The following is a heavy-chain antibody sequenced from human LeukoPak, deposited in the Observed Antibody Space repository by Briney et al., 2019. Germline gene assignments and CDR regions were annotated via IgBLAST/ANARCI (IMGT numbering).Heavy chain of an antibody. CDR3: ARGRSYDITDY. J-gene: IGHJ4*02. V-gene: IGHV4-59*01. D-gene: IGHD3-9*01. Sequence: SETLSLTCTVSGGSISSYYWSWIRQPPGKGLEWVGYIYYSGSTNYNPSLKSRVTISVDTSKNQFSLKLSSVTAADTAVYYCARGRSYDITDYWGQGTLVTVSS. CDR2: IYYSGST. CDR1: GGSISSYY.